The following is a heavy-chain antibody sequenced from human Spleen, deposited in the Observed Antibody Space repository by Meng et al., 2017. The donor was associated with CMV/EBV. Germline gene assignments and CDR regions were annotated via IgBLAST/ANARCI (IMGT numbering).Heavy chain of an antibody. CDR2: IYPGDSES. J-gene: IGHJ4*02. CDR1: GYSFTTYG. D-gene: IGHD3-10*01. Sequence: SGYSFTTYGIGWVRQVPGKGLEWMGVIYPGDSESRYSPSFQGQVTFSADKSISTAYLQWHSLKASDTAMYYCARHGGSGTYYNFFDYWGQGTLVTVSS. V-gene: IGHV5-51*01. CDR3: ARHGGSGTYYNFFDY.